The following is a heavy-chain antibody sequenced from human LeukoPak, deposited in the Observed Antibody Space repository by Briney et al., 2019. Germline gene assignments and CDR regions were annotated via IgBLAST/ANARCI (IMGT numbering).Heavy chain of an antibody. Sequence: GGSLRLSCAASGFSFSDHYMSWIRQAPGRGLEWVSYISGRSNAIYYADSVKGRFTISRDNAKNSLYLQINSLRAEDTAVYYCTTSFSTLGSFDYWGQGTLVTVSS. CDR3: TTSFSTLGSFDY. CDR1: GFSFSDHY. D-gene: IGHD2/OR15-2a*01. V-gene: IGHV3-11*04. J-gene: IGHJ4*02. CDR2: ISGRSNAI.